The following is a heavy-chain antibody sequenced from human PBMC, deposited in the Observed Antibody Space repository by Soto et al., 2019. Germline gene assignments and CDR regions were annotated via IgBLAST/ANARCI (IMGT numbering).Heavy chain of an antibody. CDR3: ARDHGPTVTSAFDV. CDR1: GDPVNNGGYY. CDR2: TYYTGST. J-gene: IGHJ3*01. V-gene: IGHV4-31*03. D-gene: IGHD4-17*01. Sequence: PSETLSLTCTVSGDPVNNGGYYWSWLRQHPGKGLELIGHTYYTGSTYFNPSLKSRVTISVDTSKNQFSLRLSFVTAADSAVYYCARDHGPTVTSAFDVWGQGTMVTVSS.